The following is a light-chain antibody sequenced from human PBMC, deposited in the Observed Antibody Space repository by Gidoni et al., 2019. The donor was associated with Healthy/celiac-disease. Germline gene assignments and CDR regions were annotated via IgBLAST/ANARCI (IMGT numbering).Light chain of an antibody. Sequence: DIHMTQSPSSLSVSVGDRVTITCRASQSISSYLNWYQQKPGKAPKLLIYAASRLQSEVTSRFSGSGSGTGFTLTISSLRPEDVAADYCHQSYDTPPWTFGQGTKVEIK. CDR2: AAS. V-gene: IGKV1-39*01. CDR3: HQSYDTPPWT. CDR1: QSISSY. J-gene: IGKJ1*01.